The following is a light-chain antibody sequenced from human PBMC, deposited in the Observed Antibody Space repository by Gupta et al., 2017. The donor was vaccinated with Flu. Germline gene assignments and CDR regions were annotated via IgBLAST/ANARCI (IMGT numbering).Light chain of an antibody. CDR1: NSNIGINY. Sequence: RVTFSCSGGNSNIGINYVYWYQQLPGAAPKLIIYKSNQRPSGVPDRFSGSKSGTSASLAISGLRAEDEAEYYCATGDDSLSAVVFGGGTKLTVL. CDR3: ATGDDSLSAVV. J-gene: IGLJ2*01. CDR2: KSN. V-gene: IGLV1-47*01.